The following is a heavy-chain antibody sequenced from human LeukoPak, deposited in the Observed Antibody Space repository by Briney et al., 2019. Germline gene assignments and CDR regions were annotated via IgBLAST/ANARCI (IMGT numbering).Heavy chain of an antibody. CDR3: ARHHAPSWFGELLYLTRFDP. CDR1: GGSISSSSCY. Sequence: SETLSLTCTVSGGSISSSSCYWGWIRQPPGKGLEWIGSIYYSGSTYYNPSLKSRVTISVDTSKNQFSLKLSSVTAADTAVYYCARHHAPSWFGELLYLTRFDPWGQGTLVTVSS. CDR2: IYYSGST. D-gene: IGHD3-10*01. V-gene: IGHV4-39*01. J-gene: IGHJ5*02.